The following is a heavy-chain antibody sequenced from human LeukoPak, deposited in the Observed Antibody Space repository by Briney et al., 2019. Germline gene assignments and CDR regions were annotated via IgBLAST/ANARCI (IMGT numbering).Heavy chain of an antibody. D-gene: IGHD5-24*01. CDR3: AKGRGWLQFFDY. V-gene: IGHV3-23*01. Sequence: GGSLRLSCAASGFTFSSYSMNWVRQAPGKGLEWVSTISGGGGSTFYADSVKGRFTISRDNSENTPYLQMNSLRAEDTAVYYCAKGRGWLQFFDYWGQGTLVTVSS. CDR1: GFTFSSYS. J-gene: IGHJ4*02. CDR2: ISGGGGST.